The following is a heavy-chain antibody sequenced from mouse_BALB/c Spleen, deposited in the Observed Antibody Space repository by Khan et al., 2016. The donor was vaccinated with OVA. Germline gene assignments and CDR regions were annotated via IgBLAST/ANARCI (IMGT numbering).Heavy chain of an antibody. CDR2: ISYSGNT. D-gene: IGHD1-1*01. V-gene: IGHV3-2*02. CDR1: GYSITSDYA. CDR3: ARVYGGDFDY. Sequence: VQLKQSGPGLVKPSQSLSLTCTVTGYSITSDYAWYWIRQFPGNQLEWMGFISYSGNTNYNPSLKSRISITRDTSKNQFYLQLNSVTTEDTATYYCARVYGGDFDYWGQGTTLTVSS. J-gene: IGHJ2*01.